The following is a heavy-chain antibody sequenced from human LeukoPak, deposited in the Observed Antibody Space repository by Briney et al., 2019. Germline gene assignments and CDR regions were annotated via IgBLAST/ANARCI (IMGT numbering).Heavy chain of an antibody. J-gene: IGHJ4*02. Sequence: SETLSLTCTVSGDSIKNYYWSWIRQPPGKGPEWIGYIYYSGSTNYNPSLKSRVTISLDTSKNQFSLSLNSVTVADTAVYYCARVRSGSYHDYWGQGTLLTVSS. CDR1: GDSIKNYY. V-gene: IGHV4-59*12. CDR3: ARVRSGSYHDY. CDR2: IYYSGST. D-gene: IGHD3-10*01.